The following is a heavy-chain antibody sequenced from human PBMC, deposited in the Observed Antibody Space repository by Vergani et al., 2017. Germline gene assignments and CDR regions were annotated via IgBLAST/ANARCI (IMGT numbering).Heavy chain of an antibody. V-gene: IGHV3-9*01. CDR2: ISWNCGSI. CDR3: AKSSPYGAGSSFDY. CDR1: GFTFDDYA. Sequence: EVQLVESGGGLVQPGRSLRLSCAASGFTFDDYAMHWVRPAPGKGLEWVSGISWNCGSIGYADSVKGRFTISRDNAKNSLYLQMNSLRAEDTALYYCAKSSPYGAGSSFDYWGQGTLVTVSS. D-gene: IGHD3-10*01. J-gene: IGHJ4*02.